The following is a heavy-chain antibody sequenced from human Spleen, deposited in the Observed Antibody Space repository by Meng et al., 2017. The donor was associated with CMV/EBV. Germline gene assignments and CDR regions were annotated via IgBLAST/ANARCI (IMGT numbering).Heavy chain of an antibody. V-gene: IGHV3-21*01. CDR3: ARSFDETSGYNV. J-gene: IGHJ4*02. CDR1: GFDFISST. Sequence: GGSLRLSCSASGFDFISSTMSWVRQAPGKGLEWVSTIGTSSGDKYHADSVRGRFTISRDNAKKTLYLQMSGLRVEDTAVYYCARSFDETSGYNVWDQGAPVTVSS. CDR2: IGTSSGDK. D-gene: IGHD3-22*01.